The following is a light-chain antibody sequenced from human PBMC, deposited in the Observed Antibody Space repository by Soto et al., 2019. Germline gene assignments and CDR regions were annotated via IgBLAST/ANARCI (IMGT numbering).Light chain of an antibody. CDR3: SSYTPTSTLYV. V-gene: IGLV2-14*01. Sequence: QSALTQPASVSGSPGQSITISCTGTSSDVGGYNYVSWYQQHPGKAPKLMIYDVSNRPSGVSNRFSGSKSGNTASLTISGLQAEEEADYYCSSYTPTSTLYVFGTGTKVTVL. CDR2: DVS. J-gene: IGLJ1*01. CDR1: SSDVGGYNY.